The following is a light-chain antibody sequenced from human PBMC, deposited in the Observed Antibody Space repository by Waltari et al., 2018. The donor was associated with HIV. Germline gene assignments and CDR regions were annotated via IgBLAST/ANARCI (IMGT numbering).Light chain of an antibody. V-gene: IGLV2-14*01. CDR3: SSYTSTTTVI. Sequence: QSALTQPASVSGAPGHSTTISCTGTSSAAASYDYVSWYQQHPGKAPKLMIFEVSHRPSGVSDRFSGSKSGNTASLTISGLLADDEADYYCSSYTSTTTVIFGGGTKVTVL. CDR2: EVS. CDR1: SSAAASYDY. J-gene: IGLJ2*01.